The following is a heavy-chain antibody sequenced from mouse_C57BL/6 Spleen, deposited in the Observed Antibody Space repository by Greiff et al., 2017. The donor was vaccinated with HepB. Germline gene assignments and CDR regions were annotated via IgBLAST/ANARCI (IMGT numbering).Heavy chain of an antibody. CDR1: GYTFTSYW. CDR2: INPSNGGT. Sequence: VQLQQPGTELVKPGASVKLSCKASGYTFTSYWMHWVKQRPGQGLEWIGNINPSNGGTNYNEKFKSKATLTVDKSSSTAYMQLSSLTYEDSAVYYCARTTVVATDYYAMDYWGQGTSVTVSS. J-gene: IGHJ4*01. CDR3: ARTTVVATDYYAMDY. D-gene: IGHD1-1*01. V-gene: IGHV1-53*01.